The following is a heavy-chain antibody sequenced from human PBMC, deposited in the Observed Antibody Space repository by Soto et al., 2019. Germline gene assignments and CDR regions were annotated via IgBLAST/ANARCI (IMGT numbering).Heavy chain of an antibody. Sequence: QVQLVESGGGVVQPGGSLRLSCQASGFNFDNYGMHWVRQAPGKGLEWVAVITYDGSFQYYADSVTGRFTISRDNSKNTLSLHLNTLKPEDTAVYHCAKDRVGGTFYTPLAFWGQGTLVTVSS. CDR2: ITYDGSFQ. D-gene: IGHD1-7*01. J-gene: IGHJ4*02. CDR1: GFNFDNYG. CDR3: AKDRVGGTFYTPLAF. V-gene: IGHV3-30*18.